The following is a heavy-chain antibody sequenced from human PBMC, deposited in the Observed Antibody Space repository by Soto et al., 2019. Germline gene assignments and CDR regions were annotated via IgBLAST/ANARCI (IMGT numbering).Heavy chain of an antibody. V-gene: IGHV4-31*03. CDR1: GGSISSGGYY. D-gene: IGHD1-1*01. CDR2: IYYSGST. Sequence: QVQLQESGPGLVKPSQTLSLTGTVSGGSISSGGYYWNWIRQHPGKGLEWIGYIYYSGSTYYNPSLNSRLTISVDTSKNQLSLELSSVTAADTAVYYCARKTGTHWFDPWGQGTLVTVSS. J-gene: IGHJ5*02. CDR3: ARKTGTHWFDP.